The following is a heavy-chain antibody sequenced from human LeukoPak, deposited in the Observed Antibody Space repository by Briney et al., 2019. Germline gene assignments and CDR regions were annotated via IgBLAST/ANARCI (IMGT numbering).Heavy chain of an antibody. Sequence: GESLRLSCAASGFTFSSYSMNWVRQAPGKGLEWVSSISSSSSYIYYADSVKGRFTISRDNAKNSLYLQMNSLRAEDTAVYYCAKDAGYYYYYYMDVWGKGTTVTVSS. D-gene: IGHD3-10*01. V-gene: IGHV3-21*04. CDR3: AKDAGYYYYYYMDV. CDR1: GFTFSSYS. J-gene: IGHJ6*03. CDR2: ISSSSSYI.